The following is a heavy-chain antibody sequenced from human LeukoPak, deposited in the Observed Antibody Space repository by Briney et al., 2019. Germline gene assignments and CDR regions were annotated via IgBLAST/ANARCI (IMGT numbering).Heavy chain of an antibody. D-gene: IGHD6-19*01. V-gene: IGHV1-18*01. CDR2: ISTYNGDS. Sequence: ASVKVSCKASGYTFTNYGISWVRQAPGQGLEWMGWISTYNGDSNYAQKLQDRVTMTTDTSTTTAYMDLRSLRSDDTAVYYCARAGGWAREDYKGDAFDIWGQGTMVTVSS. CDR1: GYTFTNYG. CDR3: ARAGGWAREDYKGDAFDI. J-gene: IGHJ3*02.